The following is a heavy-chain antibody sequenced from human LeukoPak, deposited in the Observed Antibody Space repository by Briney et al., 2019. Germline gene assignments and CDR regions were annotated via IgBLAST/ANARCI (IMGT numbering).Heavy chain of an antibody. CDR1: GYTFTSYY. CDR3: ARDILYYYDSSGYRPFDY. Sequence: ASVKVSCKASGYTFTSYYMHWVRQAPGQGLEWMGIINPSGGSTSYAQKFQGRVTMTRDTSTSTVYMELSSLRSEDTAVYYCARDILYYYDSSGYRPFDYWGQGTLVTVSS. J-gene: IGHJ4*02. V-gene: IGHV1-46*01. CDR2: INPSGGST. D-gene: IGHD3-22*01.